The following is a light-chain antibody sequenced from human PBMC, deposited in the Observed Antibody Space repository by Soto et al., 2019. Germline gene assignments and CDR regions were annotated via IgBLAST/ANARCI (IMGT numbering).Light chain of an antibody. CDR1: QSISSN. J-gene: IGKJ5*01. V-gene: IGKV3-15*01. CDR2: GAS. Sequence: EIVMTQSPATLSVSPGERATLSCRASQSISSNLAWYQQKPGQAPRLLIYGASTRATGIPARFSASGSGTDFTLTNSSLHSEVFQVYSCHHYNNWPPITFGQGTRLEIK. CDR3: HHYNNWPPIT.